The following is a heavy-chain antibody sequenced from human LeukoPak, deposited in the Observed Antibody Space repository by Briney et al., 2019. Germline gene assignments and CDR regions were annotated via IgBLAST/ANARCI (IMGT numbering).Heavy chain of an antibody. CDR1: GFTFSSYG. CDR2: ISYDGSNK. Sequence: GRSLRLSCAASGFTFSSYGMHWVRQAPGKGLEWVAVISYDGSNKYYADSVKGRFTISRDNSKNTLYLQMNSLRAEDTAVYYCARGDSSGYYCDYWGQGTLVTVSS. D-gene: IGHD3-22*01. CDR3: ARGDSSGYYCDY. J-gene: IGHJ4*02. V-gene: IGHV3-30*03.